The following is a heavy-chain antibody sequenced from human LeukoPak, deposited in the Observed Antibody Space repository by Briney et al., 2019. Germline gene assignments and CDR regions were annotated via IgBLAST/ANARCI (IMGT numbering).Heavy chain of an antibody. J-gene: IGHJ4*02. V-gene: IGHV3-23*01. CDR2: ISGSGGST. CDR3: AKVGSVAAAGTYHVDY. CDR1: GFTFSSYA. Sequence: GESLRLSCAASGFTFSSYAMSWVRQAPGKGLAWVSAISGSGGSTYYADSVKGRFTISRDNSKNTLYLQMNSLRAEDTAVYYCAKVGSVAAAGTYHVDYWGQGTLVTVSS. D-gene: IGHD6-13*01.